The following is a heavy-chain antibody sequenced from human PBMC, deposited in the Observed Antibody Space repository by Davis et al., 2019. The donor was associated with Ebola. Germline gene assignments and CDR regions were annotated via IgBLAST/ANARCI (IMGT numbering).Heavy chain of an antibody. CDR1: GSTFTTYS. J-gene: IGHJ6*02. CDR2: ISSDSDYI. D-gene: IGHD3-16*01. CDR3: ARANDDGMDV. V-gene: IGHV3-21*01. Sequence: GGSLRPSCVASGSTFTTYSMSWVRQAPGKALEWVSSISSDSDYIYYADSAKGRFTISRDNAKNSLFLQMDSLRAEDTAVYYCARANDDGMDVWGQGTTVTVSS.